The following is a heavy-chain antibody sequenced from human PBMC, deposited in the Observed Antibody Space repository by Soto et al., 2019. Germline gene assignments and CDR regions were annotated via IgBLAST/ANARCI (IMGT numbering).Heavy chain of an antibody. J-gene: IGHJ4*02. Sequence: ASVKVSCKASGYVFSDYYIHWVRQAPGQGPEWIGWINPKNGDTKYAEKFQGRVSMTTDTSISTAYMELSSLRSDDTAVYYCAREILEGVRGLIFYWGQGTVVTVSS. D-gene: IGHD3-10*01. CDR1: GYVFSDYY. CDR2: INPKNGDT. V-gene: IGHV1-2*02. CDR3: AREILEGVRGLIFY.